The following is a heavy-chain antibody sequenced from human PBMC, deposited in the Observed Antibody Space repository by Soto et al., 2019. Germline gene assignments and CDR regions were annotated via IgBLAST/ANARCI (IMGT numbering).Heavy chain of an antibody. J-gene: IGHJ5*02. CDR1: GFTFSSYS. CDR2: ISSSSSYI. Sequence: GGSLRLSCAASGFTFSSYSMNWVRQAPGKGLEWVSSISSSSSYIYYADSVKGRFTISRDNAKNSLYLQMNSLRAEDTAVYYCARGAVVPAVPYNCFDPWGQGTLVTVSS. CDR3: ARGAVVPAVPYNCFDP. V-gene: IGHV3-21*01. D-gene: IGHD2-2*01.